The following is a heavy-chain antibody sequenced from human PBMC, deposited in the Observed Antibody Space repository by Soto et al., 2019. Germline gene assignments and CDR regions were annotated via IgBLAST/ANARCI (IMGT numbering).Heavy chain of an antibody. CDR1: GFTFSSYG. V-gene: IGHV3-30*18. CDR3: AKDSGSSGKNWFDP. CDR2: ISYDGSNK. Sequence: QVQLVESGGGVVQPGRSLRLSCAASGFTFSSYGMHWVRQAPGKGLEWVAVISYDGSNKYYADSVKGRFTISRDNSKNTLYLQMNSLRAEDTAVYYCAKDSGSSGKNWFDPWGQGTLVTVSS. J-gene: IGHJ5*02. D-gene: IGHD6-13*01.